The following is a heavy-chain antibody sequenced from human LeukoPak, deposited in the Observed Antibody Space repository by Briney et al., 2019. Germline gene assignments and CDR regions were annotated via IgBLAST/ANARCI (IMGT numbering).Heavy chain of an antibody. V-gene: IGHV3-74*01. Sequence: GGSLRLSCAASGFTFSSYWMHWVRQAPGKGLVWVSRINSDGSSTSYADSVKGRFTISRDNAKNTLYLQMNSLRAEDTAVYYCARFAVHRRLTVAGQFGLDYWGQGTLVTVSS. J-gene: IGHJ4*02. D-gene: IGHD6-19*01. CDR1: GFTFSSYW. CDR3: ARFAVHRRLTVAGQFGLDY. CDR2: INSDGSST.